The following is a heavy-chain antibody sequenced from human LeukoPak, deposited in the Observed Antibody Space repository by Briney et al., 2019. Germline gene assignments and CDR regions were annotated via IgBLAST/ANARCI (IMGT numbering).Heavy chain of an antibody. CDR1: GFTFSIYS. V-gene: IGHV3-48*01. CDR3: ARNMDV. J-gene: IGHJ6*02. Sequence: PGGSLRLSCAASGFTFSIYSMNWVRQAAGKGLEWVSYISSSSSSISYADSVKGRFTISRDNAKNSLYLQMNSLRAEDTAVYYCARNMDVWGQGTTVTVSS. CDR2: ISSSSSSI.